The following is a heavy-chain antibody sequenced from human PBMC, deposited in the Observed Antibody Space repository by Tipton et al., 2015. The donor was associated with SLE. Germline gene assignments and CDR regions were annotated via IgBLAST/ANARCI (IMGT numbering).Heavy chain of an antibody. J-gene: IGHJ3*02. CDR3: ARPSHHCSGGSCYAFDI. Sequence: QLVQSGAEVKKPGASVKVSCKASGYTFTGYYMHWVRQAPGQGLEWMGWINPNSGGTNYAQKFQGRVTMTRDTSISTAYMELSRLRSDDTAVYYCARPSHHCSGGSCYAFDIWGQGTMVTVSS. D-gene: IGHD2-15*01. CDR1: GYTFTGYY. V-gene: IGHV1-2*02. CDR2: INPNSGGT.